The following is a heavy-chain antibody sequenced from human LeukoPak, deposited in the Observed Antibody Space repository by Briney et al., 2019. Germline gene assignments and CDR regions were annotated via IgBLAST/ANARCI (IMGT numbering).Heavy chain of an antibody. CDR1: GGSISSCH. V-gene: IGHV4-59*01. D-gene: IGHD1-1*01. CDR2: IYNSATT. Sequence: PSETLSLTCAVSGGSISSCHWSWFRQPPGKGLEWIGLIYNSATTHYNPSLKSRVTISVDTSKNQFSLSLTSVTAADTAVYYCARTYNWNEGGFDYWGQGTLVTVSS. CDR3: ARTYNWNEGGFDY. J-gene: IGHJ4*02.